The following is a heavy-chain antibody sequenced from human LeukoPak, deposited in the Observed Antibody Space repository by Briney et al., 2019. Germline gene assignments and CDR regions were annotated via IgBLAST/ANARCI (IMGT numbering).Heavy chain of an antibody. CDR2: ISYDGSNK. Sequence: GGSLRLSCAASGFTFSSYGMRWVRQAPGKGLEWVAVISYDGSNKYYADSVKGRFTISRDNSKNTLYLQMNSLRAEDTAVYYCAKGSWTVDYWGQGTLVTVSS. V-gene: IGHV3-30*18. D-gene: IGHD3-10*01. J-gene: IGHJ4*02. CDR3: AKGSWTVDY. CDR1: GFTFSSYG.